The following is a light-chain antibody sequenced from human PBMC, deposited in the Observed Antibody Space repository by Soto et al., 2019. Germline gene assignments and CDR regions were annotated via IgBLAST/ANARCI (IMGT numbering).Light chain of an antibody. CDR3: TSYTGSGTLV. CDR2: DVS. CDR1: SSDVGRYKY. V-gene: IGLV2-14*03. J-gene: IGLJ2*01. Sequence: QSALTQPASVSGSPGQSITISCTGTSSDVGRYKYVSWYQHHPGEAPKLMIYDVSNRPSGISNRFFGSKSGNTASLTISGLQAEDEANYYCTSYTGSGTLVFGGGTKVTVL.